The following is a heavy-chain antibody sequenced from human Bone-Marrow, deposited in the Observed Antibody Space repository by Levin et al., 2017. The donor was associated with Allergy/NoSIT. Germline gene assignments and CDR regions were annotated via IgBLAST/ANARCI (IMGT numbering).Heavy chain of an antibody. J-gene: IGHJ4*02. D-gene: IGHD4/OR15-4a*01. V-gene: IGHV4-4*02. CDR3: ARDFGDYGGGGYYFDS. CDR2: IDHGGSA. Sequence: SQTLSLTCAVSGGSISSVNWWNWVRQSPGKGLEWIGEIDHGGSANYNASLESRVTISIDKSKNQFSLKLSSVTAADTAVYYCARDFGDYGGGGYYFDSWGQGTLVTVSS. CDR1: GGSISSVNW.